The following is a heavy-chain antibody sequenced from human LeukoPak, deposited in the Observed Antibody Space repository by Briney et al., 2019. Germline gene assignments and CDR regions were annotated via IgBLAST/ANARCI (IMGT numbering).Heavy chain of an antibody. Sequence: SETLSLTCTVSGASISSSSYYWGWIRQPPGKGLEWIGTIYYSGSTYYNPSLKSRVTISVDTSKNQFSLKLSSVTAADTAVYYCASLDYDWFDPWGQGTLVTVSS. J-gene: IGHJ5*02. CDR1: GASISSSSYY. CDR3: ASLDYDWFDP. CDR2: IYYSGST. V-gene: IGHV4-39*07. D-gene: IGHD4-17*01.